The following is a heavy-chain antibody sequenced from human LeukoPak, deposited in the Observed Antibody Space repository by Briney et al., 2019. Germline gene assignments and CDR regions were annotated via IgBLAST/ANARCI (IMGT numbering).Heavy chain of an antibody. Sequence: ASVRVSCKASGGTFSSYAISWVRQAPGQGPEWMGWISAYNGNTKYAQNLQGRVTMTTDTSTSTAYMELRSLRSDDTAVYCCTRDLPYSSSWESIDYWGQGTLVTVSS. V-gene: IGHV1-18*01. J-gene: IGHJ4*02. CDR3: TRDLPYSSSWESIDY. D-gene: IGHD6-13*01. CDR1: GGTFSSYA. CDR2: ISAYNGNT.